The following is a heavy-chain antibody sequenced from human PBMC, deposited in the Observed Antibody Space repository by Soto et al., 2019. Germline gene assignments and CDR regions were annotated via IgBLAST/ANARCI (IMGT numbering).Heavy chain of an antibody. CDR2: LSSRSNHI. D-gene: IGHD3-10*01. Sequence: GGSLRLSXAGSGFTFSSYNMNWVRQAPGKGLEWVSSLSSRSNHIFHADSVKGRFTISRDNAKNSLYLQMNSLKAEDTAVYYCAKDRGLRSPVSGGMDVWGQGTTVTVSS. V-gene: IGHV3-21*01. CDR3: AKDRGLRSPVSGGMDV. CDR1: GFTFSSYN. J-gene: IGHJ6*02.